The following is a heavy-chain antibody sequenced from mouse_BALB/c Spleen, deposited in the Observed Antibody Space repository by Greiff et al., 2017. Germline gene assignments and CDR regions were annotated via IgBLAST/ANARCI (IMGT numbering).Heavy chain of an antibody. J-gene: IGHJ4*01. CDR3: ARARGVYYAMDY. V-gene: IGHV7-1*02. Sequence: EVKVVESGGGLVQPGGSLRLSCATSGFTFSDFYMEWVRQPPGKRLEWIAASRNKANDYTTEYSASVKGRFIVSRDTSQSILYLQMNALRAEDTAIDYCARARGVYYAMDYWGQGTSVTVSS. CDR2: SRNKANDYTT. CDR1: GFTFSDFY.